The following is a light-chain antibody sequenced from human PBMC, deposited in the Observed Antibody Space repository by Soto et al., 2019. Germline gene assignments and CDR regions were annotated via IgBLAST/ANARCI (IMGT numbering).Light chain of an antibody. V-gene: IGKV4-1*01. CDR3: QQYYTIQTT. CDR1: QSVFYNSNKKNY. CDR2: WAS. J-gene: IGKJ5*01. Sequence: DFVMTQFPDSLAVSLGERATINCKSSQSVFYNSNKKNYLAWYQQKPGQPPKLLISWASTRESGVPDRFSGGGSGTDFTLTFSRLQAEDVAVYFCQQYYTIQTTFGQVTRLDIK.